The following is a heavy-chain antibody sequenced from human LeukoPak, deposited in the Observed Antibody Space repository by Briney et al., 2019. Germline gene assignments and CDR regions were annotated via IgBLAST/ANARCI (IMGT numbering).Heavy chain of an antibody. J-gene: IGHJ5*02. CDR1: GYTFTSYY. Sequence: GASVKVSCKASGYTFTSYYMHWVRQAPGQGLEWMGIINPSGGSTSYAQKFQGRVTMTRDTSTSTVYMELSSLRSEDTAVYYCARDGELISPKVMTFNWFDPWGQGTLVTVSS. CDR3: ARDGELISPKVMTFNWFDP. V-gene: IGHV1-46*01. CDR2: INPSGGST. D-gene: IGHD4-11*01.